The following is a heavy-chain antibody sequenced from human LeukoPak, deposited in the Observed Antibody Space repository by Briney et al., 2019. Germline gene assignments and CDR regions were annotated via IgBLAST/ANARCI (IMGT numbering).Heavy chain of an antibody. Sequence: SGGSLRLSCAASGFTFSSYGMSWVRQAPGKELEWVSAISGSGGSTYYADSVKGRFTISRDNSKNTLYLQMNSLRAEDTAVYYCAKYRAVADSDAFDIWGQGTMVTVSS. CDR2: ISGSGGST. V-gene: IGHV3-23*01. D-gene: IGHD6-19*01. J-gene: IGHJ3*02. CDR3: AKYRAVADSDAFDI. CDR1: GFTFSSYG.